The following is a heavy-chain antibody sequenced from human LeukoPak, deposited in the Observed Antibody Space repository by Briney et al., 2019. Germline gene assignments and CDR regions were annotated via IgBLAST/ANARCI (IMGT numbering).Heavy chain of an antibody. CDR3: ARRESSGWYWVY. CDR2: ISSTSNTI. V-gene: IGHV3-48*02. Sequence: QPGGSLRLSCAASGFTFSTYSMNWVRQAPGKGLEWVSYISSTSNTICYADSVKGRFTISRDNAKNSLDLQMNSLRDEDTAVYYCARRESSGWYWVYWGQGTLVTVSS. D-gene: IGHD6-19*01. J-gene: IGHJ4*02. CDR1: GFTFSTYS.